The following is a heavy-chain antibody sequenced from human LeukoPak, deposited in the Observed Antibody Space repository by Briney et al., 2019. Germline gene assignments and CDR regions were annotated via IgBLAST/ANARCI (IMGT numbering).Heavy chain of an antibody. CDR3: ARSANSGYDEPFDY. CDR2: IKQDGSEK. V-gene: IGHV3-7*01. D-gene: IGHD5-12*01. J-gene: IGHJ4*02. Sequence: GGSLRLSCAASGFTFSNYWMSWVRQAPGKGLEWVANIKQDGSEKYYVDSVKGRFTISRDNAKNSLYLQMNSLRAEDTAVYYCARSANSGYDEPFDYWGQGTLVTVSS. CDR1: GFTFSNYW.